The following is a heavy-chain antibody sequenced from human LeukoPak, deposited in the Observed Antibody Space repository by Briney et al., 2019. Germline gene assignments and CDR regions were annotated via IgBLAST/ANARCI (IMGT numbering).Heavy chain of an antibody. J-gene: IGHJ6*02. CDR3: ARGDGDPRLYYYYGMDV. D-gene: IGHD4-17*01. CDR2: ISYDGSNK. CDR1: GFTFSSYA. V-gene: IGHV3-30-3*01. Sequence: PGGSLRLSCAASGFTFSSYAMHWVRQAPGKGLEWVAVISYDGSNKYYADSVKGRFTISRDNSKNTLYLQMNSLRAEDTAVYYCARGDGDPRLYYYYGMDVWGQGTTVTVSS.